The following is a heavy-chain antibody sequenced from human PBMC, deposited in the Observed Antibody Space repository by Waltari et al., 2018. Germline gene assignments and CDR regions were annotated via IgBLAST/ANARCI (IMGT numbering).Heavy chain of an antibody. Sequence: QLQLQESGPGLVRPSETLSLTCTVSGGSISSTSYYWGWIRQPPGKGLEWIGSVYYNGATQYNPSLKSRVTVSTDTSKNQFSLKMTSVTAADTAVYYCAREDRMGASSWGAYWGQGTLVTVSS. J-gene: IGHJ4*02. CDR2: VYYNGAT. D-gene: IGHD1-26*01. CDR3: AREDRMGASSWGAY. V-gene: IGHV4-39*07. CDR1: GGSISSTSYY.